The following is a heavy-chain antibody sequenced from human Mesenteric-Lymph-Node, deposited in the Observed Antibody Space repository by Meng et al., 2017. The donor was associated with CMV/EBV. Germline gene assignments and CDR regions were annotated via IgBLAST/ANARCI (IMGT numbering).Heavy chain of an antibody. Sequence: GESLKISCAASGFTFSSYSMNWVRQAPGKGLEWVSSISSSSSYIYYADSVKGRFTISRDNAKNSLYLQMNSLRAEDTAVYYCAREGYDYGHHFDFWGQGALVTVSS. V-gene: IGHV3-21*04. J-gene: IGHJ4*02. CDR2: ISSSSSYI. D-gene: IGHD4/OR15-4a*01. CDR3: AREGYDYGHHFDF. CDR1: GFTFSSYS.